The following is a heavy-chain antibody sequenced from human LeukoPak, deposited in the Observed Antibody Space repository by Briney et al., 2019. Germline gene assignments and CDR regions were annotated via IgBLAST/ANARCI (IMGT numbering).Heavy chain of an antibody. CDR2: ISSSSSTI. CDR1: GFTFNAFA. D-gene: IGHD3-10*01. J-gene: IGHJ4*02. CDR3: ARGDGWFGELLNFDY. V-gene: IGHV3-48*02. Sequence: GGSLRLACATTGFTFNAFAMTWVRRAPGKGLEWVSYISSSSSTIYYADSVKGRFTISRDNAKSSLYLQMNSLRDEDTAFYYCARGDGWFGELLNFDYWGQGTLVTVSP.